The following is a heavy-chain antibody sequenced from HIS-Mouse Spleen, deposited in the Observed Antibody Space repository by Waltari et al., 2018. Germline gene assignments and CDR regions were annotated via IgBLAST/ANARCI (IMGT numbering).Heavy chain of an antibody. CDR3: ARDHRNNWAIRD. D-gene: IGHD1-20*01. Sequence: QVQLVESGGGVVQPGRSLRLSCAASVFSFRSYALPWVRQAPGKGLEWVAVISYDGSNKYYTDSVKGRFTISRDNSKNTLYLQMNSLRAEDTAVYYCARDHRNNWAIRDWGQGTLVTVSS. J-gene: IGHJ4*02. V-gene: IGHV3-30-3*01. CDR1: VFSFRSYA. CDR2: ISYDGSNK.